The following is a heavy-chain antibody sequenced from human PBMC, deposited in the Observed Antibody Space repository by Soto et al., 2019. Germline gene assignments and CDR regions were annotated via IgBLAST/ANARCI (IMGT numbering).Heavy chain of an antibody. CDR3: VRAVGDSSVDY. V-gene: IGHV1-46*01. CDR1: GYTFTHYY. CDR2: INPSVGST. D-gene: IGHD6-19*01. J-gene: IGHJ4*02. Sequence: QVQLVQSGAEVRKPGASVTVSCKASGYTFTHYYVYWVRQAPGQGLEWMGIINPSVGSTSDAQNFQGRDTLTRDTSTKTVYMDLSRLRSEDSAIYYCVRAVGDSSVDYWGQGTRVSVSS.